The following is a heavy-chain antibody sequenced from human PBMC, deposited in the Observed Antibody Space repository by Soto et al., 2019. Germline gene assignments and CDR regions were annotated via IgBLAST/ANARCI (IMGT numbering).Heavy chain of an antibody. Sequence: SETLSLTCTVSGGSISSYYWSWIRQPPEKGLEWIGYIYYSGSTNYNPSLKSRVTISVDTSKNQFSLKLSSVTAADTAVYYCAREGRYCRGGSCYSSWFDPWGQGTLVTVSS. CDR1: GGSISSYY. V-gene: IGHV4-59*01. J-gene: IGHJ5*02. D-gene: IGHD2-15*01. CDR2: IYYSGST. CDR3: AREGRYCRGGSCYSSWFDP.